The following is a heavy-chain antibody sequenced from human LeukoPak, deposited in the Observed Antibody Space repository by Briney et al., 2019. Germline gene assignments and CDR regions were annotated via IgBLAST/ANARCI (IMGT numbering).Heavy chain of an antibody. CDR2: ISAYNGNT. CDR1: GYTFTIDG. CDR3: ASGPGAARRRTDY. D-gene: IGHD6-6*01. V-gene: IGHV1-18*01. J-gene: IGHJ4*02. Sequence: ASVKVSCNASGYTFTIDGISWVRQAPGQGLEGKGWISAYNGNTNNAQKLQGRVTMTTDTSTSTAYMELRSLRSDDTAVYYCASGPGAARRRTDYWGQGTLVTVSS.